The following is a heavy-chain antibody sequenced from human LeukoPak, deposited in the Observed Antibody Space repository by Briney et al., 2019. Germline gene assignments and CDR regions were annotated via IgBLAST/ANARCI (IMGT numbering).Heavy chain of an antibody. D-gene: IGHD3-22*01. V-gene: IGHV3-48*04. CDR1: GFTFGSYS. CDR3: ARDIYYDSSGYYGSVY. CDR2: IGHTGSIT. Sequence: GGSLRLSCVGSGFTFGSYSMNWVRHAPGKGLEWVSYIGHTGSITDYADSVKGRFTISRDNAKNSLYLQMNSLRAEDTAVYYCARDIYYDSSGYYGSVYWGQGTLVTVSS. J-gene: IGHJ4*02.